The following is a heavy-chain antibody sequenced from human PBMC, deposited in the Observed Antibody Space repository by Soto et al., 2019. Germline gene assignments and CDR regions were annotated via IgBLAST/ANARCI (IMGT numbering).Heavy chain of an antibody. V-gene: IGHV1-18*04. CDR3: ARVGSYYYGSGSYLPFDY. CDR2: ISAYNGNT. D-gene: IGHD3-10*01. CDR1: GYTFTSYG. Sequence: VQLVQSGAEVKKPGATVKISCKASGYTFTSYGISWVRQAPGQGLEWMGWISAYNGNTNYAQKLQGRDTMTTDTSTSTAYMELRSLRSDDTAVYYCARVGSYYYGSGSYLPFDYWGQGTLVTVSS. J-gene: IGHJ4*02.